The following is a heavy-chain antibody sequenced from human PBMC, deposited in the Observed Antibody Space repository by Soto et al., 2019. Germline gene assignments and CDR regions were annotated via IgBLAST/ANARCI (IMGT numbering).Heavy chain of an antibody. CDR2: ISGSGGST. CDR1: GFTFSSYA. J-gene: IGHJ4*02. D-gene: IGHD2-2*01. V-gene: IGHV3-23*01. CDR3: AKENPCSSTSCYKGRGYFDY. Sequence: GGSLRLSCAASGFTFSSYAMSWVRQAPGKGLEWVSAISGSGGSTYYADSVKGRFTISRDNSKNTLYLQMNSLRVEDTAVYYCAKENPCSSTSCYKGRGYFDYWGQGTLVTVS.